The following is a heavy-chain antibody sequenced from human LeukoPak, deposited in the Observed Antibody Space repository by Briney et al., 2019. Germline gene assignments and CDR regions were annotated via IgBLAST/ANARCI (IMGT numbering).Heavy chain of an antibody. CDR2: IKPNSGVT. V-gene: IGHV1-2*02. Sequence: ASVKVSCKTSGYTFATYFMHWVRQAPGQGLEWMGYIKPNSGVTNYAQKFRGRVTMTWDTSISTAYIELSGLTSEDTAIYYCARPTYCGSDCYFNFDYWGQGTLVTVSS. D-gene: IGHD2-21*02. CDR1: GYTFATYF. J-gene: IGHJ4*02. CDR3: ARPTYCGSDCYFNFDY.